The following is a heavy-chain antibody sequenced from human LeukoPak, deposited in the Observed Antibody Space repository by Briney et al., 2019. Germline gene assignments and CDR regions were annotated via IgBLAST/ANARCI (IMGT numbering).Heavy chain of an antibody. D-gene: IGHD3-22*01. Sequence: GGSLRLSCAASGFTFNNYNMNWVRQAPGKALEWVSSITSSGTYIFYADSVKGRFTISRDNAKNSLYLQMNSLGPEDTAVYYCARAFHETYYYDSSDPGTFDYWGQGTLVTVSS. CDR2: ITSSGTYI. V-gene: IGHV3-21*01. J-gene: IGHJ4*02. CDR3: ARAFHETYYYDSSDPGTFDY. CDR1: GFTFNNYN.